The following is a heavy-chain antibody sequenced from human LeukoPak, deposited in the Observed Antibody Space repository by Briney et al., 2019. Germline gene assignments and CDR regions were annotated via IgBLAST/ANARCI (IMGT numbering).Heavy chain of an antibody. V-gene: IGHV1-46*03. CDR1: GYTFTSYY. Sequence: ASVKVSCKASGYTFTSYYMHWVRQAPRQGPEWMGIINPSGGSTSYAQKFQGRVTMTRDTSTSTVYMELSSLRSEDTAVYYCARSGGLQSYFDYWGQGTLVTVSS. CDR2: INPSGGST. D-gene: IGHD4-11*01. J-gene: IGHJ4*02. CDR3: ARSGGLQSYFDY.